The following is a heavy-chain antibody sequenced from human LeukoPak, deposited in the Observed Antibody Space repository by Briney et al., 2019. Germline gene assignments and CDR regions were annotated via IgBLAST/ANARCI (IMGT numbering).Heavy chain of an antibody. D-gene: IGHD3-22*01. CDR3: ARDLWTDYYGSSGYPDY. CDR1: GFTFSSYW. J-gene: IGHJ4*02. CDR2: IKQDGSEK. Sequence: GGSLRLSCAASGFTFSSYWMSWVRQAPGKGLEWVANIKQDGSEKYYVDSVKGRFTISRDNAKNSLYLQMNSLRAEDTAVYYCARDLWTDYYGSSGYPDYWGQGTLVTVSS. V-gene: IGHV3-7*01.